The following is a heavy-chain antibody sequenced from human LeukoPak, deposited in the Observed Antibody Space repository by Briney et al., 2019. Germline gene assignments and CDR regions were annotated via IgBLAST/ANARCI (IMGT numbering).Heavy chain of an antibody. CDR3: ATDGLVRSSWYRGTPRGHY. V-gene: IGHV1-24*01. D-gene: IGHD6-13*01. J-gene: IGHJ4*02. CDR2: FDPEDGET. Sequence: ASVKVSCKVSGYTLTELSMHWVRQAPGKGLEWMGGFDPEDGETIYAQKFQGRVTMTEDTSTDTAYMELSSLRSEDTAVYYCATDGLVRSSWYRGTPRGHYWGQGTLVTV. CDR1: GYTLTELS.